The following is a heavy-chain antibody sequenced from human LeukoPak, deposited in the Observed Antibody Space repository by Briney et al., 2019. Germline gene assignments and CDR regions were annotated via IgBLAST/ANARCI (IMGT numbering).Heavy chain of an antibody. CDR3: ARYYYGSGNYYYYGMDV. CDR1: GGPISSSSYY. Sequence: KPSETLSLTCTVSGGPISSSSYYWGWIRQPPGKGLEWIGYIYSSGSTNYNPSLKSRVTISVDTSKNQFSLKLTSVTAADTAVYYCARYYYGSGNYYYYGMDVWGQGTTVTVSS. V-gene: IGHV4-61*05. J-gene: IGHJ6*02. CDR2: IYSSGST. D-gene: IGHD3-10*01.